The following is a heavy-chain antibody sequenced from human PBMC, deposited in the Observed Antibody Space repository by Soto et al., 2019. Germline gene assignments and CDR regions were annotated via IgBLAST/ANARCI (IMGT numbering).Heavy chain of an antibody. Sequence: GGSLRLSCAASGFTFSSFTMSWVRQAPGKGLEWVSSIRASGACTYYADSVKGRFTISRDNARNTLYLQMNSLRAEETAVYFCARVGSRSCEHDYWGQGTLVTVSS. J-gene: IGHJ4*02. CDR1: GFTFSSFT. V-gene: IGHV3-23*01. CDR2: IRASGACT. CDR3: ARVGSRSCEHDY. D-gene: IGHD1-26*01.